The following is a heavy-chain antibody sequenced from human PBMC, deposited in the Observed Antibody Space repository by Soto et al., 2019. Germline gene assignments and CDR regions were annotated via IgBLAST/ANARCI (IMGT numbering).Heavy chain of an antibody. CDR1: GDSISTYN. D-gene: IGHD5-12*01. Sequence: QGQLQESGPGLVKPSETLSLTCTVSGDSISTYNWGWIRQPPGKGLEWIGCLYYSGVTNYNPSLKSRVTISVDTPKNQLSLKLNSVTAADTAVYYCARVAADIASWLDPWGQGTLVTVSS. V-gene: IGHV4-59*01. J-gene: IGHJ5*02. CDR2: LYYSGVT. CDR3: ARVAADIASWLDP.